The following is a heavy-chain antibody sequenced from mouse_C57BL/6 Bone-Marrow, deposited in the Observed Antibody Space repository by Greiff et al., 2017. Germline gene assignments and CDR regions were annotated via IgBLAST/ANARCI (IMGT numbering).Heavy chain of an antibody. CDR3: AREGLFDYYGSSLDY. CDR1: GYTFTSYW. V-gene: IGHV1-64*01. D-gene: IGHD1-1*01. Sequence: QVQLQQPGAELVKPGASVKLSCKASGYTFTSYWMPWVKQRPGQGLEWIGMIHPNSGSTNYNEKFKSKATLTVDKSSSTAYMQLSSLTSEDSAVYYCAREGLFDYYGSSLDYWGQGTTLTVSS. J-gene: IGHJ2*01. CDR2: IHPNSGST.